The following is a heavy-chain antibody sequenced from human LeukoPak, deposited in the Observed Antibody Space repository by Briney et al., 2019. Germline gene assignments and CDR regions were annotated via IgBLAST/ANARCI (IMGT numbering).Heavy chain of an antibody. D-gene: IGHD3-3*01. CDR2: INPSGGST. CDR3: ASHPYYDFWSGYKPFEYFQH. Sequence: ASVKVSCKTSGYTFTIYYMHWVRQAPGQGLEWMGIINPSGGSTSYAQKFQGRVTMTRDTSTSTVYMELSSLRSEDTAVYYCASHPYYDFWSGYKPFEYFQHWGQGTLATVSS. V-gene: IGHV1-46*01. J-gene: IGHJ1*01. CDR1: GYTFTIYY.